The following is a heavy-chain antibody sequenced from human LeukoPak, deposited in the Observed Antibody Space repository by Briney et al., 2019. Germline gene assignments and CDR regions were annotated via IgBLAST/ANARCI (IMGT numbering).Heavy chain of an antibody. Sequence: QAGRSLRLSCAASGFTFNSHGMHWVRQAPGKGLEWVALIWYDGSNRYYVESVKGRFTISRDNSKSTLYLQMNSLRDEDTAVYYCARAKYYSSGSYYGIDVWGQGTTVTVSS. D-gene: IGHD3-10*01. CDR2: IWYDGSNR. V-gene: IGHV3-33*01. CDR1: GFTFNSHG. CDR3: ARAKYYSSGSYYGIDV. J-gene: IGHJ6*02.